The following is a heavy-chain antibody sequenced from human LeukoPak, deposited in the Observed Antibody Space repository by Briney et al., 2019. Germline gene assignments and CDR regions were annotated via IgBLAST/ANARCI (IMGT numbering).Heavy chain of an antibody. CDR3: ARDRSLSAYSSSWYDFDY. Sequence: QPGGSLTLSCEASGFTFSNYGVHWVRQAPGKGLEWVAFIRYDGRNDFYSDSVKGRFTISRDNSKNTLYLQMNSLRAEDTAVYYCARDRSLSAYSSSWYDFDYWGQGTLVTVSS. CDR1: GFTFSNYG. CDR2: IRYDGRND. J-gene: IGHJ4*02. V-gene: IGHV3-30*02. D-gene: IGHD6-13*01.